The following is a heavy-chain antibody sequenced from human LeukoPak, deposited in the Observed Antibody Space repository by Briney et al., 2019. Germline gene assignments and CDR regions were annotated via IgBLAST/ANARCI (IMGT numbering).Heavy chain of an antibody. V-gene: IGHV4-34*01. Sequence: SATLSLTCAVYGGSFSGYYWSWIRQPPGRGLEWIGEINHSGSTNYNPSLKSRVTISVDTSKNQFSLKLSSVTAADTAVYYCARGRSGYDFWSRSGRYFDYWGQGTLVTVSS. CDR2: INHSGST. CDR1: GGSFSGYY. CDR3: ARGRSGYDFWSRSGRYFDY. D-gene: IGHD3-3*01. J-gene: IGHJ4*02.